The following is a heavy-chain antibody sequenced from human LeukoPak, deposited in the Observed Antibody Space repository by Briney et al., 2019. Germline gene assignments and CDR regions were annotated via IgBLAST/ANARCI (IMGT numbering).Heavy chain of an antibody. J-gene: IGHJ4*02. D-gene: IGHD3-10*01. V-gene: IGHV3-7*01. CDR2: IKQDGSEK. CDR3: ARYGALLWFGELWYYFDH. Sequence: PGGSLRLSCAASGFTFSSYWMSWVRQAPGKGLEWVANIKQDGSEKYYVDSVKGRFTISRDNAKNSLYLQMNGLRAEDTAVYYCARYGALLWFGELWYYFDHWGQGTLVTVSS. CDR1: GFTFSSYW.